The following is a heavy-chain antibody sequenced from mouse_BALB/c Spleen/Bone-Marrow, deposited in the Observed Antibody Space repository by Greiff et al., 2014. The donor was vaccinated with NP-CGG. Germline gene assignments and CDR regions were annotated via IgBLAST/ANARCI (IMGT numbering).Heavy chain of an antibody. V-gene: IGHV14-3*02. D-gene: IGHD1-1*01. J-gene: IGHJ2*01. CDR1: GFNIKDTY. Sequence: VQLQQSGAELVKPGASVKLSCTASGFNIKDTYMHWVKQRPEQGLEWIGRIDPANGNTKYDPKFQGEATITADTSSNTAYLQLSSLTSEYTAVYYCARYYYGSSYFDYWGQGTTLTVSS. CDR2: IDPANGNT. CDR3: ARYYYGSSYFDY.